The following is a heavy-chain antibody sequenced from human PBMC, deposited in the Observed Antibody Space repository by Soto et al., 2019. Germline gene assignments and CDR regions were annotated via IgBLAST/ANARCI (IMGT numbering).Heavy chain of an antibody. D-gene: IGHD3-22*01. CDR1: GFTFSSYG. V-gene: IGHV3-33*01. Sequence: QVQLVESGGGVVQPGRSLRLSCAASGFTFSSYGMHWVRQAPGKGLEWVAVIWYDGSNKYYADSVKGRFTISRDNSKNTLYLQMNSLRAEDTAVYYCARDHYDSRNREGCFDHWGQGTLVTVSS. J-gene: IGHJ4*02. CDR3: ARDHYDSRNREGCFDH. CDR2: IWYDGSNK.